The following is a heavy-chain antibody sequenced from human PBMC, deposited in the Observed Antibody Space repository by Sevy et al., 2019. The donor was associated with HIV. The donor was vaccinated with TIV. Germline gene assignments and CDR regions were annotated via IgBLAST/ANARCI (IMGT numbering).Heavy chain of an antibody. Sequence: SETLSLTCAVSGYSITNGYWWAWIRQAPGKGLEWIGGVYHNGAMQYNPSLESRVTISRDTSQNHVFLRLRSVTAADTAVYYCVRHEWNFEGSWGHGIMVTVSS. CDR3: VRHEWNFEGS. J-gene: IGHJ1*01. D-gene: IGHD1-7*01. V-gene: IGHV4-38-2*01. CDR1: GYSITNGYW. CDR2: VYHNGAM.